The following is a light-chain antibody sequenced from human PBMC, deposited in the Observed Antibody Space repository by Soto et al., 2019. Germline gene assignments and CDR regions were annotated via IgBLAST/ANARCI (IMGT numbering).Light chain of an antibody. CDR3: KQYNSYPFT. CDR1: QSISSW. J-gene: IGKJ3*01. Sequence: DIQMTQSPSTLSASVGDRVTITCRASQSISSWLAWYQQKPGKAPKLLIYKASSLESGVPSRFSGSGSGTEFTLTISSLQPEDFATYYCKQYNSYPFTLCHGTKVDIK. V-gene: IGKV1-5*03. CDR2: KAS.